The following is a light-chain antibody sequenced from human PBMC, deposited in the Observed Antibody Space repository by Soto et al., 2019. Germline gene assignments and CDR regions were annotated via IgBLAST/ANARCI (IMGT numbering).Light chain of an antibody. CDR1: QSVSSSY. J-gene: IGKJ1*01. CDR2: GAS. CDR3: QQYGSSPWM. Sequence: EVVLTQSPGTLSLSPGERAILSCRASQSVSSSYLAWYQQKPGQTPRLLIYGASSRATGIPDRFSGSGSGKDFTLTISRLEPEDFAVYYCQQYGSSPWMFGQGTKVEIK. V-gene: IGKV3-20*01.